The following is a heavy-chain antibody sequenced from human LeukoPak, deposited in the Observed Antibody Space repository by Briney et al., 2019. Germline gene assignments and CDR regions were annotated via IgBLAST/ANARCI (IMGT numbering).Heavy chain of an antibody. Sequence: ASVKVSCKASGYTFTGYYLYWVRQAPGQGLEWMGRINPNSGGTNYAQKFQGRVTMTRDTSISTAYMELSSLRSDDPAVFYCARRIAAAGHFDYWGQGTLVTVSS. CDR3: ARRIAAAGHFDY. CDR1: GYTFTGYY. CDR2: INPNSGGT. J-gene: IGHJ4*02. V-gene: IGHV1-2*06. D-gene: IGHD6-13*01.